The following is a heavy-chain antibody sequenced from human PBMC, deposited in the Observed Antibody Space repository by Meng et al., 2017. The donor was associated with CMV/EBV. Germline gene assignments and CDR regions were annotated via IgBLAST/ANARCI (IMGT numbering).Heavy chain of an antibody. V-gene: IGHV1-18*01. CDR2: ISAYNGNT. J-gene: IGHJ6*02. CDR1: GYTFTSYG. D-gene: IGHD3-10*01. Sequence: ASVKVSCKASGYTFTSYGISWLRQAPGQGLEWMGWISAYNGNTNYAQKLQGRVTMTTDTSTSTAYMVLRSLRSDDTAVYYCARYGLGSYLRLGYYGMDVWGQGTTVTVSS. CDR3: ARYGLGSYLRLGYYGMDV.